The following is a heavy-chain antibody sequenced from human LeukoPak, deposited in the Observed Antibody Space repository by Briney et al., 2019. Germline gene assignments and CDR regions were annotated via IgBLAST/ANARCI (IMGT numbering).Heavy chain of an antibody. CDR3: AKRGTVTTFGHCDY. Sequence: PGGSLRLSCAASGFTSSSYAMSWVRQAPAKGLEWVSAISGSGGSTYYADSVKGRFTISRDNSKNTLYLQMNSLRAEDTAVYYCAKRGTVTTFGHCDYWGQGTLVTVSS. D-gene: IGHD4-17*01. CDR2: ISGSGGST. CDR1: GFTSSSYA. J-gene: IGHJ4*02. V-gene: IGHV3-23*01.